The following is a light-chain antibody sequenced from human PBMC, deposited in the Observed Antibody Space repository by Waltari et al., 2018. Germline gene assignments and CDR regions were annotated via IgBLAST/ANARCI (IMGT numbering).Light chain of an antibody. J-gene: IGKJ2*01. CDR1: QTISYN. V-gene: IGKV3-15*01. CDR2: GAS. Sequence: EIVLTQSPSTLSVSPGERAILSCRASQTISYNLAWYQQRPGQPPRLPIYGASARAAAIPGRFSGSGSGTEFTLTISGLQSEDFAVYYCQHYHQWPPYTFGQGTKVE. CDR3: QHYHQWPPYT.